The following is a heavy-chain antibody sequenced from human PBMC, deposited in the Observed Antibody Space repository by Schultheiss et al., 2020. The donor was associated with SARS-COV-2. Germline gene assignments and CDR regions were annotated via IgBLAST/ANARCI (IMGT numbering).Heavy chain of an antibody. D-gene: IGHD5-18*01. V-gene: IGHV3-23*01. CDR2: LSGSGVNT. CDR3: ARDQSLNRGYSYGGYYYMDV. Sequence: GGSLRLSCTASGFTFTSYAIHWVRQSPGKGLEWVSALSGSGVNTYYADSVKGRFTISRDNSKNTVHLQMNSLRAEDTAVYYCARDQSLNRGYSYGGYYYMDVWGKGTTVTVSS. CDR1: GFTFTSYA. J-gene: IGHJ6*03.